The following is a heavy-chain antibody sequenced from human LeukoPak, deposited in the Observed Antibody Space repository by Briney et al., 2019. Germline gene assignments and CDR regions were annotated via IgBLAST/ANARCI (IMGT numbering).Heavy chain of an antibody. CDR3: ARDRDRKAVAGLFDY. J-gene: IGHJ4*02. Sequence: GRSLRLSCAASGFTVSSYAMHWVRQAPGKGLEWVAVISYDGSNKYYADSVKGRFTISRDNSKNTLYLQMNSLRAEDTAVYYCARDRDRKAVAGLFDYWGQGTLVTVSS. V-gene: IGHV3-30-3*01. CDR2: ISYDGSNK. D-gene: IGHD6-19*01. CDR1: GFTVSSYA.